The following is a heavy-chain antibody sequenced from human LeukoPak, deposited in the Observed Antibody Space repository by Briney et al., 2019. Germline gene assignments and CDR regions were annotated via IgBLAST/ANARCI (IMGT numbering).Heavy chain of an antibody. D-gene: IGHD3-10*01. CDR3: ARVTYGSGSHPLDY. V-gene: IGHV1-8*01. CDR2: MNPNSGNT. Sequence: ASVKVSCKASGYTFTSYDINWVRQATGQGLEWMGWMNPNSGNTGYAQKFQGRVTITRNTSISTAYMELSSLRSDDTAVYYCARVTYGSGSHPLDYWGQETLVTVSS. CDR1: GYTFTSYD. J-gene: IGHJ4*02.